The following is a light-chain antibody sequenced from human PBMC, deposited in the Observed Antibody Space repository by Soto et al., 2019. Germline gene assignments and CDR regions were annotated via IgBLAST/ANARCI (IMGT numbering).Light chain of an antibody. V-gene: IGLV2-14*03. J-gene: IGLJ2*01. CDR2: DVT. Sequence: QSVLTQPASVSGSPGQSITISCTGTSSDVGYSNSVSWYQQHPGKAPKLVIYDVTTRPSGVSNRFSGSKSDNTASLTISGLQAEDEADYYCCSYTTSYSLLFGGGTKVTVL. CDR3: CSYTTSYSLL. CDR1: SSDVGYSNS.